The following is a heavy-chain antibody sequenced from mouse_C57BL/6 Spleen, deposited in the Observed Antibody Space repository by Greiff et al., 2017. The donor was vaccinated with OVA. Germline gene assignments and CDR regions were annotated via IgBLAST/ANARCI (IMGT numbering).Heavy chain of an antibody. Sequence: EVQRVESGGGLVKPGGSLKLSCAASGFTFSSYTMSWVRQTPEKRLEWVATISGGGGNTYYPDSVKGRFTISRDNAKNTLYLQMSSLRSEDTALYYCARQRQYYFDYWGQGTTLTVSS. CDR1: GFTFSSYT. V-gene: IGHV5-9*01. CDR2: ISGGGGNT. J-gene: IGHJ2*01. CDR3: ARQRQYYFDY. D-gene: IGHD3-2*01.